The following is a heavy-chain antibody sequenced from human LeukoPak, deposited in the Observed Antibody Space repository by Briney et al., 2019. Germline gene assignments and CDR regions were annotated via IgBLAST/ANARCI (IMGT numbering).Heavy chain of an antibody. D-gene: IGHD5-12*01. CDR1: GYTFTGYY. V-gene: IGHV1-2*02. Sequence: ASVNVSCKASGYTFTGYYMHWVRQAPGQGLEWMGWINPNSGGTNYAQKFQGRVTMTRDTTISTAYMELSRLRSDDTAVYYCAREGSGYDWWFDPWGQGTLVTVSA. CDR3: AREGSGYDWWFDP. CDR2: INPNSGGT. J-gene: IGHJ5*02.